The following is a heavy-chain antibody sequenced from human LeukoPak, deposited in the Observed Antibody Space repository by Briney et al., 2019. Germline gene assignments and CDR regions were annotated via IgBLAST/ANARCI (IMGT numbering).Heavy chain of an antibody. Sequence: GGSLRLSCAASGFTFSSYGMHWVRQAPGKGLEWVSGISWNSGSIGYADSVKGRFTISRDNAKNSLYLQMNSLRAEDTALYYCAKGLSMVPPYFDYWGQGTLVTVSS. CDR2: ISWNSGSI. J-gene: IGHJ4*02. CDR3: AKGLSMVPPYFDY. V-gene: IGHV3-9*01. D-gene: IGHD3-10*01. CDR1: GFTFSSYG.